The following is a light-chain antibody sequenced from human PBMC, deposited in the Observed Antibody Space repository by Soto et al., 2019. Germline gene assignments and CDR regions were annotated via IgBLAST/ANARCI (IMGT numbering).Light chain of an antibody. CDR3: QQSYSTPIT. J-gene: IGKJ5*01. V-gene: IGKV1-39*01. CDR2: AAS. CDR1: QSISSY. Sequence: IQLTQSPSSLSASVGDRVTITCQASQSISSYLNWYQQKPGKAPKLLNYAASSLHSGVPSRCSGSGSGTDFTLTIISLQPEDFATYYCQQSYSTPITFGQGTRLQIK.